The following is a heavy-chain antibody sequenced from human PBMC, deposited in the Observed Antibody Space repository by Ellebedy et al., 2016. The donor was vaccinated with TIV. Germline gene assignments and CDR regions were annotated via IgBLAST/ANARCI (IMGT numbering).Heavy chain of an antibody. J-gene: IGHJ3*02. Sequence: GESLKISCAASGFTVSSNYMSWVRQAPGKGLEWVSVIYSGGPTYYADSVTGRFTISRDNSKNTLYLQMNSLRVEDTAVYYCARVSPYYYDSSGYTSPDAFDIWGQGTMVTVSS. CDR1: GFTVSSNY. CDR2: IYSGGPT. D-gene: IGHD3-22*01. CDR3: ARVSPYYYDSSGYTSPDAFDI. V-gene: IGHV3-66*01.